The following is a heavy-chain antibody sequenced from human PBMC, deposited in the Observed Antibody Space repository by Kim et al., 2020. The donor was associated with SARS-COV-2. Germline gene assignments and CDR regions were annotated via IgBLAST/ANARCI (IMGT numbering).Heavy chain of an antibody. CDR2: ISPYNGNK. J-gene: IGHJ4*02. CDR1: GYTFTSYG. V-gene: IGHV1-18*01. D-gene: IGHD7-27*01. Sequence: ASVKVSCKASGYTFTSYGISWVRQAPGQGLEWMGWISPYNGNKKYAQKLQGRVTMSTDTSTTTASMELRSLRSDDTAVYYCARDGDLPDYWGQGTLVTVS. CDR3: ARDGDLPDY.